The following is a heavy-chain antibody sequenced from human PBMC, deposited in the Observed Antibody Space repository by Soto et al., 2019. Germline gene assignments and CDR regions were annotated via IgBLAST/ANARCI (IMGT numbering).Heavy chain of an antibody. Sequence: PSETLSLTCAVYGGSFSGYYWTWIRQPPGKGLEWIGEINDSGSTNYKPSLTSRVTMSVDTSKNQLSLQLTSVTAADTAVYYCARDTYSGYDFGLWGQGTLVTVSS. CDR3: ARDTYSGYDFGL. J-gene: IGHJ5*02. D-gene: IGHD5-12*01. V-gene: IGHV4-34*01. CDR1: GGSFSGYY. CDR2: INDSGST.